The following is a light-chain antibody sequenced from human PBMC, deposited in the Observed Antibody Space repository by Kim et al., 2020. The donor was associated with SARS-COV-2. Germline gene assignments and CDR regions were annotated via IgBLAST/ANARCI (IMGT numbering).Light chain of an antibody. CDR3: QQSYSIPLT. J-gene: IGKJ4*01. CDR1: QSIIDY. CDR2: AAS. V-gene: IGKV1-39*01. Sequence: GDRVTITCRASQSIIDYLNWYQQKPGKTPKLLIYAASSLQSGVPSRFSGSGSGTDFTLTISSLQPEDFATYYCQQSYSIPLTFGGGTKVDIK.